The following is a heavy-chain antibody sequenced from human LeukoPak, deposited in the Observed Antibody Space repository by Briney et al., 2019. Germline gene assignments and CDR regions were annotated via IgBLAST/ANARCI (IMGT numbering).Heavy chain of an antibody. CDR1: GFTFRSYS. V-gene: IGHV3-21*01. J-gene: IGHJ4*02. CDR2: ISSSSSYI. D-gene: IGHD1-26*01. Sequence: KSGGSLRLSCAASGFTFRSYSMNWVRQAPGKGLEWVSSISSSSSYIYYADSVKGRFTISRDNAKNSLYLQMNSLRAEDTAVYYCARDLVGGSQFDYWGQGTLVTVSS. CDR3: ARDLVGGSQFDY.